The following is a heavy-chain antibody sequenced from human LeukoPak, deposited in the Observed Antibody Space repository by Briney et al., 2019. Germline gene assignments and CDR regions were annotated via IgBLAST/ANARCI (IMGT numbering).Heavy chain of an antibody. CDR1: GFTFSSYG. D-gene: IGHD5-18*01. V-gene: IGHV3-30*18. CDR2: ISYDGSNK. Sequence: GGSLRLSCAASGFTFSSYGMHWVRQAPGKGLEWMAVISYDGSNKYYADSVKGRFTISRDNSKNTLYLQMNSLRAEDTAVYYCAKGGSWIQLWLGFDYWGQGTLVTVSS. CDR3: AKGGSWIQLWLGFDY. J-gene: IGHJ4*02.